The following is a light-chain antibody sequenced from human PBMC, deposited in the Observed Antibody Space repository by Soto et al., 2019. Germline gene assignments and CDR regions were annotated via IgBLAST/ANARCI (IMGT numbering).Light chain of an antibody. V-gene: IGKV1-9*01. Sequence: DIQLTQSPSFQSASVGDRVTITCRASQGIRDFLAWYQQKPGQPPKLLIYAASTLQTGVPTRFSGIASGTEFTLIISNLQPADFATYYCQQFNVYPLTFGGGTKVEIK. CDR3: QQFNVYPLT. J-gene: IGKJ4*01. CDR1: QGIRDF. CDR2: AAS.